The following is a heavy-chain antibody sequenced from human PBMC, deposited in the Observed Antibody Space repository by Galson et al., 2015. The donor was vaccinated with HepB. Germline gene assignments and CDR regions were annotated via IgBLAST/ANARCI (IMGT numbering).Heavy chain of an antibody. V-gene: IGHV1-3*01. J-gene: IGHJ3*02. D-gene: IGHD3-10*01. CDR3: ARVAYYYGSREAFDI. CDR1: GYTFTNYA. CDR2: INGGNGNT. Sequence: SVKVSCKASGYTFTNYAIHWARQAPGQGLEWMGWINGGNGNTKYSQKFQGRVTLIRDTSASTAYIELSSLRPEDTAVYYCARVAYYYGSREAFDIWGQGTMVIVSS.